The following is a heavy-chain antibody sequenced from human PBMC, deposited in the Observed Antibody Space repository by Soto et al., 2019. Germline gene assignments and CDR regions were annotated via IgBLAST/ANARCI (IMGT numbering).Heavy chain of an antibody. CDR1: GFTFSTYA. CDR2: ISGSGGSR. CDR3: AKSGMAGYCSGGSCYYYLDY. Sequence: EVQLLQSGGGLVQPGGSLRLSCATSGFTFSTYAMSWVRQAPGKGLEWVSGISGSGGSRYYADSVKGRFTISRDTSKNTLYLQLNSLRAEDTAVYYCAKSGMAGYCSGGSCYYYLDYWGQGTLVTVSS. D-gene: IGHD2-15*01. J-gene: IGHJ4*02. V-gene: IGHV3-23*01.